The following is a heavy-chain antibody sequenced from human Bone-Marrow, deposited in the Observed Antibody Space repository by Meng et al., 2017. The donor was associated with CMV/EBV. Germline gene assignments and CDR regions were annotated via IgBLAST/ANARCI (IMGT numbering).Heavy chain of an antibody. CDR3: AKESFLRFWVTGMSYGMDV. D-gene: IGHD3-3*01. Sequence: GESLKISCAASGFTVSSNSMSWVRQAPGKGLEWVSVIYSGGSSTYYADSVKGRFTISRDNSKNTLYLQMNSLRAEDTAVYYCAKESFLRFWVTGMSYGMDVWGQGTTVTVSS. CDR1: GFTVSSNS. V-gene: IGHV3-23*03. J-gene: IGHJ6*02. CDR2: IYSGGSST.